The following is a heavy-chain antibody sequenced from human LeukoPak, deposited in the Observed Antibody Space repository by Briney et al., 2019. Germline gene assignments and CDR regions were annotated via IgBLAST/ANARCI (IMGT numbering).Heavy chain of an antibody. Sequence: PSQTLSLTCTVSGGSISSGSYYWSWIRQPAGKGLEWIGRIYTSGSTNYNPSLKSRVTISVDTSKNQFSLKLSSVTAADTAVYYCASRSHYYDSSRGDALDIWGQGTMVTVSS. D-gene: IGHD3-22*01. V-gene: IGHV4-61*02. CDR1: GGSISSGSYY. J-gene: IGHJ3*02. CDR3: ASRSHYYDSSRGDALDI. CDR2: IYTSGST.